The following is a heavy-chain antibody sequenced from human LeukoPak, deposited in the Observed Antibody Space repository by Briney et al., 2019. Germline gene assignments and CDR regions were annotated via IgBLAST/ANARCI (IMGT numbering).Heavy chain of an antibody. J-gene: IGHJ3*02. CDR3: ARVGAGIVATGGAFDI. Sequence: GGSLRLSCAASGFTFSSYWMSWVRQAPGKGLEWVANIKQDGSEKYYVDSVKGRFTISRDNAKNSLYLQMNSLRAEDTALYYCARVGAGIVATGGAFDIWGQGTMVTVSS. CDR1: GFTFSSYW. CDR2: IKQDGSEK. D-gene: IGHD5-12*01. V-gene: IGHV3-7*03.